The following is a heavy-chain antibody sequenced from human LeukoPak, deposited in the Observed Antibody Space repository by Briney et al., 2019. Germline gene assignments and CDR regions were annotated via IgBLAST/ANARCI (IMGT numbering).Heavy chain of an antibody. CDR3: ARVRYGGNSHRSYYYYGMDV. CDR2: ISTYDDDR. V-gene: IGHV1-18*01. J-gene: IGHJ6*02. CDR1: GYTFTSYG. Sequence: GASVKVSCKASGYTFTSYGFNWVRQAPGQGLEWMGWISTYDDDRNYAQKFQGRVTLTTDTSTSTAYMELRSLRSDDTAVYYCARVRYGGNSHRSYYYYGMDVWGQGTTVTVSS. D-gene: IGHD4-23*01.